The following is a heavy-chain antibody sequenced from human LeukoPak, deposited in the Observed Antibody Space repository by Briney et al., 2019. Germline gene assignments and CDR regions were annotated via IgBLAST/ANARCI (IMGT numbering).Heavy chain of an antibody. D-gene: IGHD3-3*01. CDR2: IYHSGST. CDR3: ARARKRRITIFGVDPIGDAFDI. V-gene: IGHV4-30-2*01. J-gene: IGHJ3*02. CDR1: GGSISSGGYY. Sequence: PSETLSLTCTVSGGSISSGGYYWSWIRQHPGKGLEWIGYIYHSGSTYYNPSLKSRVTISVDRSKNQFSLKLSSVTAADTAVYYCARARKRRITIFGVDPIGDAFDIWGQGTMVTVTS.